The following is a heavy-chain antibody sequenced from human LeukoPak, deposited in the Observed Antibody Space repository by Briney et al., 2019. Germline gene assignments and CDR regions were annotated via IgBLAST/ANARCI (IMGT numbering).Heavy chain of an antibody. V-gene: IGHV1-69*04. Sequence: ASVKVSCKASGGTFSSYAISWVRQAPGRGLEWMGRIIPIFGIANYAQKSQGRVTITADKSTSTAYMELSSLRSEDTAVYYCASISGVVPAEEGMDVWGQGTTVTVSS. D-gene: IGHD3-3*01. CDR2: IIPIFGIA. CDR3: ASISGVVPAEEGMDV. CDR1: GGTFSSYA. J-gene: IGHJ6*02.